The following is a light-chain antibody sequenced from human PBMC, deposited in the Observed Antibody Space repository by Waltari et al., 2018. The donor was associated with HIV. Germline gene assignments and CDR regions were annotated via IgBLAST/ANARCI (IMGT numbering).Light chain of an antibody. Sequence: QSALTQPASVSGSPGQSITISSTGTISDIGSYNFFSWYQQYPGRAPKLIIYEVTKRPSGVSDRFSGSKSGNRASLTVAGLKVEDEADYYCCSYAGGRVFVLFGGGTRLTV. CDR1: ISDIGSYNF. V-gene: IGLV2-23*02. J-gene: IGLJ2*01. CDR2: EVT. CDR3: CSYAGGRVFVL.